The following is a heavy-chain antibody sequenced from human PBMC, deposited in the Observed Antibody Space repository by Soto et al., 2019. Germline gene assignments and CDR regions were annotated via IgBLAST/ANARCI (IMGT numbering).Heavy chain of an antibody. V-gene: IGHV3-23*01. CDR2: ISGSGGST. J-gene: IGHJ3*02. D-gene: IGHD2-15*01. CDR1: GFTFSSYA. CDR3: AKEYIVVVVAATPPSDAFDI. Sequence: GGSLRLSCAASGFTFSSYAMSWVRQAPGKGLEWVSAISGSGGSTYYADSVKGRFTIPRDNSKNTLYLQMNSLRAEDTAVYYCAKEYIVVVVAATPPSDAFDIWGQGTMVTVSS.